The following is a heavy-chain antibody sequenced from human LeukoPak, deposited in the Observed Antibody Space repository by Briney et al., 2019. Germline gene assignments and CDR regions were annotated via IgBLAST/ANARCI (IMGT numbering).Heavy chain of an antibody. D-gene: IGHD1-26*01. CDR2: IRSKAYGGTT. CDR3: TRDARGRYSGSYRGYYFDY. J-gene: IGHJ4*02. Sequence: GGSLRLSCTASGFTFGDYAMSWFRQAPGKGLEWVGFIRSKAYGGTTECAASVKGRFTISRDDSKSIAYLQMNSLKTEDTAVYYCTRDARGRYSGSYRGYYFDYWGQGTLVTVSS. V-gene: IGHV3-49*03. CDR1: GFTFGDYA.